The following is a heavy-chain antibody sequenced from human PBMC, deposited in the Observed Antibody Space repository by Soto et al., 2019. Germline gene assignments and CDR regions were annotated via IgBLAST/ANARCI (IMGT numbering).Heavy chain of an antibody. CDR1: GFTFTSST. D-gene: IGHD2-21*01. J-gene: IGHJ4*02. CDR2: IVVGSGNT. Sequence: ASVKVSCKASGFTFTSSTVQWVRQARGQRLEWIGWIVVGSGNTNYAQKFQERVTITRDMSTSTAYMELSSLRSEDTAVYYCARELYSCGAECPYYMDYWGQGTPITVSS. V-gene: IGHV1-58*01. CDR3: ARELYSCGAECPYYMDY.